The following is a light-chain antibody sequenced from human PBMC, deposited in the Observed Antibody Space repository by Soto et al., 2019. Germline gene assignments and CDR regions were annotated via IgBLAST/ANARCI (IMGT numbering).Light chain of an antibody. Sequence: EIVMTQSPATLSVSPGERATLSCRASQSISSDYLAWYQQKPGQAPRLLIYGASSRATGIPDRFSGSGSGTDFTLTISRLEPEDLAVYYCQQYGRSPRTFGQGTKVDIK. CDR2: GAS. CDR1: QSISSDY. J-gene: IGKJ1*01. CDR3: QQYGRSPRT. V-gene: IGKV3-20*01.